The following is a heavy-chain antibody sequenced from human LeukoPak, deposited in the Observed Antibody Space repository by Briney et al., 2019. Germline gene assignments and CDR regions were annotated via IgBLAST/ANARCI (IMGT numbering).Heavy chain of an antibody. V-gene: IGHV3-13*01. CDR3: ARAHYYYDSSGYGDAFDI. CDR2: IGTAGDT. J-gene: IGHJ3*02. D-gene: IGHD3-22*01. Sequence: GGSLRLSCAASGFTFSSYDMHWVRQATGKGLEWVSAIGTAGDTYYPGSVKGRFTISRENAKNSLYLQMNSLRAGDTAVYYCARAHYYYDSSGYGDAFDIWGQGTMVTVSS. CDR1: GFTFSSYD.